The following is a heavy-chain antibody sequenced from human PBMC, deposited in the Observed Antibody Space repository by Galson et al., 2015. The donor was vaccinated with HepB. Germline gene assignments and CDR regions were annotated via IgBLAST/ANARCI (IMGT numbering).Heavy chain of an antibody. CDR3: ARSPKFLEWSGIDY. J-gene: IGHJ4*02. D-gene: IGHD3-3*01. V-gene: IGHV1-69*13. Sequence: SVKVSCKASGGTFSSYAISWVRQAPGQGLEWMGGIIPIFGTANYAQKFQGRVTITADESTSTAYMELSSLRSEDTAVYYCARSPKFLEWSGIDYWGQGTLVTVSS. CDR1: GGTFSSYA. CDR2: IIPIFGTA.